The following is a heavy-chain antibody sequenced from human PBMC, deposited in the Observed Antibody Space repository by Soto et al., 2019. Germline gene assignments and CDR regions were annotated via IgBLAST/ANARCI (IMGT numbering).Heavy chain of an antibody. V-gene: IGHV4-34*01. Sequence: LSLTCAVYGGSFSGYYWSWIRQPPGKGLEWIGEINHSGSTNYNPSLKSRVTISVDTSKNQFSLKLSSVTAADTAVYYCAREPRIYTAMAKFDYWGQGTLVTVSS. D-gene: IGHD5-18*01. J-gene: IGHJ4*02. CDR3: AREPRIYTAMAKFDY. CDR2: INHSGST. CDR1: GGSFSGYY.